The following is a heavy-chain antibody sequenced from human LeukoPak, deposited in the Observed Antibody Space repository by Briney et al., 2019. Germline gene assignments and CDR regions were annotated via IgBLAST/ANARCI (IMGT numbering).Heavy chain of an antibody. V-gene: IGHV4-39*01. Sequence: SETLTLTCTASGGSFSTSSYYWVRLPPPPGMELEWIATIHYSGSTNYSPSLKSRVTMSIDTSKNQFSLRLRSVTAADTAVYYRAKHESLIAFDVWGQGTMVTVSS. CDR1: GGSFSTSSYY. J-gene: IGHJ3*01. CDR2: IHYSGST. CDR3: AKHESLIAFDV.